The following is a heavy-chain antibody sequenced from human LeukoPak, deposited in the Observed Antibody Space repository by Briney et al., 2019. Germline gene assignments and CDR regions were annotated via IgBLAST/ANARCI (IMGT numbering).Heavy chain of an antibody. V-gene: IGHV4-59*08. J-gene: IGHJ4*02. D-gene: IGHD3-10*01. CDR1: GGSINSYY. CDR2: IYYSGST. CDR3: SSLRGLNV. Sequence: RPSETLSLICTVSGGSINSYYWSWIRQPPGKGLEWIGYIYYSGSTNYNPSLKSRVTISVDTSKNQFSLTLSSVTAADTAMYYCSSLRGLNVWGQGTLVTVSS.